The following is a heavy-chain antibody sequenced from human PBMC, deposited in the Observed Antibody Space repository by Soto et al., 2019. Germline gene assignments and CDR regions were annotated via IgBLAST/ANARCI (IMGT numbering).Heavy chain of an antibody. CDR3: ARRSSSWYFDY. CDR1: GFTFSSYT. D-gene: IGHD6-13*01. J-gene: IGHJ4*02. V-gene: IGHV3-23*01. Sequence: PGGSLRLSCAASGFTFSSYTMTWVRQAPGKGLEWISVIIGSGTSTYYADSVKGRFTISRDNSKNTLNLQMNSLRAEDTAVYYCARRSSSWYFDYWGQGTLVTVSS. CDR2: IIGSGTST.